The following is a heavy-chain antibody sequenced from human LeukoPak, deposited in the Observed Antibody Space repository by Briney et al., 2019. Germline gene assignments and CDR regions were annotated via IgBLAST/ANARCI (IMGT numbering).Heavy chain of an antibody. J-gene: IGHJ3*02. CDR2: IYYSGST. CDR3: VKSNSRYQPWTLDI. V-gene: IGHV4-39*07. Sequence: SETLSLTCTVSGASISSTTYYWGWIRQPPRKGLEWIASIYYSGSTYYNPSLKSRVTISVDTSNNQLSLKVNSVTAADTAMYYCVKSNSRYQPWTLDIWGRGTMVTVSS. CDR1: GASISSTTYY. D-gene: IGHD2-2*01.